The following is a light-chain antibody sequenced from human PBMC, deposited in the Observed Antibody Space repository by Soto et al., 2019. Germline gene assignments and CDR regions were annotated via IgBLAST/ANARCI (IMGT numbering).Light chain of an antibody. J-gene: IGKJ1*01. V-gene: IGKV3-20*01. Sequence: GLTQSPGTLSLTQGERATLSCRASQSVSSSYLAWYQQKPGQAPRLLIYGASSRATGIPDRFSGSGSGTDFTLTISRLEPEDFAVYYCQQYGSSQETFGQGTKVAI. CDR1: QSVSSSY. CDR3: QQYGSSQET. CDR2: GAS.